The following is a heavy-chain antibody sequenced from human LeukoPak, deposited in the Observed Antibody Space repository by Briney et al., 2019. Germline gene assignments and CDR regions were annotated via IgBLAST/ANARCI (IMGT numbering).Heavy chain of an antibody. V-gene: IGHV3-48*03. CDR1: GFTFSSYE. CDR2: ISSSGSTI. CDR3: ARGYRSAARRLLPMDV. D-gene: IGHD6-6*01. J-gene: IGHJ6*03. Sequence: GGSLRLSCAASGFTFSSYEMNWVRQAPGKGLEWVSYISSSGSTIYYADSVKGRFTISRDNAKNSLYLQVNSLRAEDTAVYYCARGYRSAARRLLPMDVWGKGTTVTVSS.